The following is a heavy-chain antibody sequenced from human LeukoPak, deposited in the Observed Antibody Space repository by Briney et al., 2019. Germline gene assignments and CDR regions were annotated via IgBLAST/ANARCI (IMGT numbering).Heavy chain of an antibody. Sequence: GGSLRLSCAASGFTFSGYPIHWVRQAPGKGLEWVAVISYDGSNKYYADSVKGRFTISRDNAKNSLYLQMNSLRAEDTAVYYCASFSSGGYWGQGTLVTVSS. CDR3: ASFSSGGY. V-gene: IGHV3-30-3*01. D-gene: IGHD3-16*01. J-gene: IGHJ4*02. CDR2: ISYDGSNK. CDR1: GFTFSGYP.